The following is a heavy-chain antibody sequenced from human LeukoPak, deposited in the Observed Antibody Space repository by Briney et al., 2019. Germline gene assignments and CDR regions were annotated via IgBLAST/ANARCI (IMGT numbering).Heavy chain of an antibody. CDR3: TRGPPPPYYYDTSGYYYFQH. CDR2: IRSKSYGGTI. Sequence: PGGSMRLSCAACGFTFGDSAMSWFRQAPGKGLEWVGFIRSKSYGGTIEYAASVKGRFTISREDSKSIAYLQMNSLKTEDTAVYYCTRGPPPPYYYDTSGYYYFQHWGQGTLVTVSS. CDR1: GFTFGDSA. D-gene: IGHD3-22*01. V-gene: IGHV3-49*03. J-gene: IGHJ1*01.